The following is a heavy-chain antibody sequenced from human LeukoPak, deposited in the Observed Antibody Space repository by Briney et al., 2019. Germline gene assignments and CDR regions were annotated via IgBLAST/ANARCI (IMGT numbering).Heavy chain of an antibody. CDR3: AKGSYYDSSGPFYFDY. Sequence: GGSLRLSCAASGFTFSSYAMSWVRQAPGKGLEWVSGISGSGDNTYYADSVKGRFTVSRDNSKNTLYVQVNSLGTEDTAAYYCAKGSYYDSSGPFYFDYWGQGTLVTVSS. D-gene: IGHD3-22*01. CDR1: GFTFSSYA. CDR2: ISGSGDNT. V-gene: IGHV3-23*01. J-gene: IGHJ4*02.